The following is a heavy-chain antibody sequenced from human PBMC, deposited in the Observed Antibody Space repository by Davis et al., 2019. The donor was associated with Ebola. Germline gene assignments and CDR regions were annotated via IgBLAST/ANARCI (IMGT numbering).Heavy chain of an antibody. CDR1: GFTFSIYA. CDR3: AKDISVEIWHLGEFDY. Sequence: SLKISCAASGFTFSIYAMHWVRQAPGKGLEWVSGISWNSGSIGYADSVKGRFTISRDNAKNSLYLQMNSLRAEDTALYYCAKDISVEIWHLGEFDYWGQGTLVTVSS. V-gene: IGHV3-9*01. J-gene: IGHJ4*02. D-gene: IGHD3-16*01. CDR2: ISWNSGSI.